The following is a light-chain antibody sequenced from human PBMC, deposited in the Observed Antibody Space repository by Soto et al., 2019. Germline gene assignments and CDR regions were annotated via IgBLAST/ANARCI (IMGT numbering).Light chain of an antibody. Sequence: EIVLTQSPGTLSLSPGEGATLSCRASQTVTSRNLAWYQRKPGQAPRLLIYDVSTRATDIPDRFSGSGSGTDFTLTISRLEPEDFAVYFCQQYGTLITFGQGTRLEIK. CDR3: QQYGTLIT. CDR1: QTVTSRN. J-gene: IGKJ5*01. CDR2: DVS. V-gene: IGKV3-20*01.